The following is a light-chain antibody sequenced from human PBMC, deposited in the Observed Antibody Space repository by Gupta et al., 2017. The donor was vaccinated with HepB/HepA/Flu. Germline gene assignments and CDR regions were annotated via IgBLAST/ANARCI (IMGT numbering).Light chain of an antibody. Sequence: QPLLTQPASLSRSPLPSITISCTGTSSDVGDYNYVSWYQQHPGKAPKLMIYDVSNRPSGVSNRFSGSKSGNTASLTISGLQAEDEADYYCTSYTSSNTLAFGGGTKLTVL. CDR1: SSDVGDYNY. V-gene: IGLV2-14*03. CDR2: DVS. CDR3: TSYTSSNTLA. J-gene: IGLJ2*01.